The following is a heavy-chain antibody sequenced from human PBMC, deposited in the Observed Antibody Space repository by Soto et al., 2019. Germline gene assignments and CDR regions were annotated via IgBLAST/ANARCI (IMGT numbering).Heavy chain of an antibody. D-gene: IGHD4-4*01. CDR2: IIPIFGTA. J-gene: IGHJ5*02. CDR1: GGTFSSYA. CDR3: ASDSNPPGWFDP. V-gene: IGHV1-69*13. Sequence: GASVKVSCKASGGTFSSYAISWVRQAPGQGLEWMGGIIPIFGTANYAQKFQGRVTITADESTSTAYMELSSLRSEDTAVYYCASDSNPPGWFDPWGQGTLVTVSS.